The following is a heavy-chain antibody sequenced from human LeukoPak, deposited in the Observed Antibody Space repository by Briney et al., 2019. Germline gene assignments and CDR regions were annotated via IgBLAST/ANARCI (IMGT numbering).Heavy chain of an antibody. D-gene: IGHD3-10*01. V-gene: IGHV4-59*12. CDR3: ARHYYGSGSYNY. CDR1: GGSISTYY. CDR2: IYYSGTT. Sequence: SETLSLTCTVSGGSISTYYWTWIRQPPGKGLEWIGYIYYSGTTNYNPSLKSRVTISVDTSKNQFSLKLSSVTAADTAVYYCARHYYGSGSYNYWGQGTLVTVSS. J-gene: IGHJ4*02.